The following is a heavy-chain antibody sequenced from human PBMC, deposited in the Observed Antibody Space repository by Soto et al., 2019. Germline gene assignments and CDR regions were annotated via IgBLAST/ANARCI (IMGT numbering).Heavy chain of an antibody. J-gene: IGHJ4*02. CDR1: GFTFSDHA. V-gene: IGHV3-23*01. CDR3: AKEGRESSWWEPKYYFDY. CDR2: VRGDFVTT. Sequence: EVQLLESGGGLVQPGGSLRLSCATSGFTFSDHAMHWVRQAPGEGLEWVSGVRGDFVTTPYADSVKGRFTISRDNSKNTLYLQMNSLRAEDTAVYYCAKEGRESSWWEPKYYFDYWGQGTLVTVSS. D-gene: IGHD1-26*01.